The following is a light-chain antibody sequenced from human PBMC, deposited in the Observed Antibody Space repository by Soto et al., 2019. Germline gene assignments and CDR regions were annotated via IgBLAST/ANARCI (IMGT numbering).Light chain of an antibody. V-gene: IGKV2-28*01. CDR3: MQALQTPLT. CDR2: LVS. J-gene: IGKJ5*01. CDR1: QSHLHSNGYNY. Sequence: EIVLTQSPLSLTVTPGEPASISGRSSQSHLHSNGYNYVDWYMQKPGQSPQPXIYLVSNRASGVPDRVSGSGSGTDFTLKISRVEAEDVALYYCMQALQTPLTFGQGTRLEIK.